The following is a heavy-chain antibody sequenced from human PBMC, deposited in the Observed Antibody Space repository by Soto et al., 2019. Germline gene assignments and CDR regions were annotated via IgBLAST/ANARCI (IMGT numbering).Heavy chain of an antibody. CDR1: GGSISSNW. V-gene: IGHV4-4*02. CDR2: IHHSGTT. CDR3: ARHIAMSTMRCFDS. J-gene: IGHJ4*02. D-gene: IGHD3-22*01. Sequence: QVQLQESGPGLVKPSETLSLTCDVSGGSISSNWWSWVRQPPGKGLEWIGEIHHSGTTNYNPSLKSRVTMSVDKSENQISLNLNSVTAADTAVYYCARHIAMSTMRCFDSWGQGTLVTVSS.